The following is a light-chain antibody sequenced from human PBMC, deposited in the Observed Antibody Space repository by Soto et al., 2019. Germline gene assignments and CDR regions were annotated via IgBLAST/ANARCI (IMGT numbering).Light chain of an antibody. CDR3: QHFGSSPPWP. V-gene: IGKV3-20*01. CDR1: QSVSSNY. Sequence: ENFFTQFPGTLSLSPVEXSXLSXRXXQSVSSNYLAWYQQKPGQAPRLLIYGASSRAAGIPDRFRGSGSGTDFTLTISRLEPEDFAVYYCQHFGSSPPWPFGQGTKVDIK. CDR2: GAS. J-gene: IGKJ1*01.